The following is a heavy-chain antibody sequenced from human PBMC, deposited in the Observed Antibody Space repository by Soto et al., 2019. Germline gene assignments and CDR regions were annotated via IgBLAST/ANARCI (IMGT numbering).Heavy chain of an antibody. Sequence: EVQLLESGGGLVQPGESLRLSCAASGFTSSSFAMNWVRQGPGKGLEWVSTISAGDITFYADSVKGRFTISRDSSKNTLFLHMNGLRADDTALYYCAKALGGNFNNCHFDYWGRGTLVTVSS. CDR1: GFTSSSFA. CDR2: ISAGDIT. D-gene: IGHD1-1*01. V-gene: IGHV3-23*01. J-gene: IGHJ4*01. CDR3: AKALGGNFNNCHFDY.